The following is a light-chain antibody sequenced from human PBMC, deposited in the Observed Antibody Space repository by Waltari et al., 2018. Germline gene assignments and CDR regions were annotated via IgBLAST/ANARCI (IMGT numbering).Light chain of an antibody. Sequence: EIVLTQSPGTLSLSPGERATLSCRASQSVSNSLAWYQQKPGQAPRLLIYLASSRATGVPDRVSGSGSATDFTLTISRLEPEDFAVYYCQQYGRFPVTFGQGTRLEIK. V-gene: IGKV3-20*01. CDR1: QSVSNS. CDR3: QQYGRFPVT. CDR2: LAS. J-gene: IGKJ5*01.